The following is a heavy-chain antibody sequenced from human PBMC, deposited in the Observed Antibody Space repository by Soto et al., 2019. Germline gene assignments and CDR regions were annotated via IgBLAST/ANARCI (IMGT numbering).Heavy chain of an antibody. CDR2: LNEDGSFT. Sequence: GGSLRLSSAASGVTVSSNYMSWVRQAPGRGLEWVSRLNEDGSFTSYADSVQGRFTIFRDNAKKTLYLQMNSLRAEDTAVYYCARDLSGRADVWGQGTTVNVSS. D-gene: IGHD3-10*01. CDR3: ARDLSGRADV. J-gene: IGHJ6*01. CDR1: GVTVSSNY. V-gene: IGHV3-74*01.